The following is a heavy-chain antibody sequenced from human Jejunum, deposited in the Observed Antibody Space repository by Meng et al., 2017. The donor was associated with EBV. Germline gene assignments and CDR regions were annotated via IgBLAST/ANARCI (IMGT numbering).Heavy chain of an antibody. J-gene: IGHJ4*02. CDR2: IYWDDDK. D-gene: IGHD5-12*01. V-gene: IGHV2-5*02. CDR1: GFSLTTSGVG. CDR3: AHSPMRTSSSGYPRGFDY. Sequence: QITLKGSGPTLLKPKQTLTLPCTFSGFSLTTSGVGVGWIRQPPGKAPEWLALIYWDDDKRYSPSLKSRLTITKDTSKNQVVLTMTNMDPVDTGTYFCAHSPMRTSSSGYPRGFDYWGQGTLVTVSS.